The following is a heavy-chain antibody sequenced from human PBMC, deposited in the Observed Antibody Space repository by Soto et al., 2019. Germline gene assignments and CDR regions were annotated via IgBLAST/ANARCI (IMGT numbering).Heavy chain of an antibody. CDR3: ARVGHTGWFDP. CDR2: INTKTGGT. J-gene: IGHJ5*02. CDR1: GYSFTDYY. V-gene: IGHV1-2*02. Sequence: QVHLVQSGAEVKKPGASVKVSCKASGYSFTDYYMHWVRQAPGQGLEWMGWINTKTGGTNYAQRVQGRVTMTGDTSINTAYMELSRLRSDDTAVYHCARVGHTGWFDPGGQGTVVTVSS.